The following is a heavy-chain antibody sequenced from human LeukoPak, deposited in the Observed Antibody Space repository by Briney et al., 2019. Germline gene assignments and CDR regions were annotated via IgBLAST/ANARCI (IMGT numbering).Heavy chain of an antibody. D-gene: IGHD2-2*01. J-gene: IGHJ5*02. V-gene: IGHV4-34*01. CDR2: INHSGST. CDR3: ARAYRGYCSSTSCYRAEFDP. Sequence: SETLSLTCAVYGGSFSGYYWSWIRQPPGKGLEWIGEINHSGSTNYNPSLKSRVTISVDTSKNQFSLKLSSVTAADTAVYYCARAYRGYCSSTSCYRAEFDPWGQGTLATVSS. CDR1: GGSFSGYY.